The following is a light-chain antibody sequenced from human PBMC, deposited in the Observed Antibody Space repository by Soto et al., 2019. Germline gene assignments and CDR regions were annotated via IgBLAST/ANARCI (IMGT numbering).Light chain of an antibody. V-gene: IGKV3-20*01. CDR2: TAS. CDR1: QSVSSSY. CDR3: QQYGSSPPK. J-gene: IGKJ1*01. Sequence: EIVLTQSPGTLSLSPGERATLSCRASQSVSSSYLAWYQQKPGQAPRLLIYTASSRATGIPDRFSGSGSGTDFTLTISRLEPDDFAVYYCQQYGSSPPKFGQGTKVDIK.